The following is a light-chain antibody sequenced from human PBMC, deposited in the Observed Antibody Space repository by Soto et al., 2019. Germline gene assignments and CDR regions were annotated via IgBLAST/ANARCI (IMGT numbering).Light chain of an antibody. CDR3: QKYNSAPLT. V-gene: IGKV1-27*01. CDR1: QDISSY. Sequence: DIQMTQSPSSLSASVGDRVTITCRASQDISSYLAWYQQRPGKVPKLLIFGASALQSGVPSRVSGSGSGTDFTLTISSLQHDDVATYYCQKYNSAPLTFGGGTKVEIK. CDR2: GAS. J-gene: IGKJ4*01.